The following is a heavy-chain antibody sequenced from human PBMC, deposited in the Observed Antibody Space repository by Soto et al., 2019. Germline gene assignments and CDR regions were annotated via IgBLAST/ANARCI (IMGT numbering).Heavy chain of an antibody. V-gene: IGHV3-53*01. Sequence: EVQLVESGGGLIQPGGSQRLSCAASGFIVSSNYMSWVRQAPGKGLEWVSVIYSGGSANYADSAKGRFTISRDNSKNTVYLQMNSLRAEDTAVYYCVRDDYGLDVWGQGTAVTVSS. CDR1: GFIVSSNY. J-gene: IGHJ6*02. CDR2: IYSGGSA. CDR3: VRDDYGLDV.